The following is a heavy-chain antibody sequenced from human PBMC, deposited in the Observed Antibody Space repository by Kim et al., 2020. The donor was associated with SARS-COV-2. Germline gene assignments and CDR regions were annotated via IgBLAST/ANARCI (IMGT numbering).Heavy chain of an antibody. Sequence: GSLRLSCAASGFTFSSFWMSWVRQAPGKGLEWVANINQHGSETKYVDSVKGRFTISRDNAKNSVYLQMNNLRVEDRAVYYCARDAWAQGWTDGFDYWGQ. D-gene: IGHD1-26*01. CDR2: INQHGSET. CDR3: ARDAWAQGWTDGFDY. J-gene: IGHJ4*02. CDR1: GFTFSSFW. V-gene: IGHV3-7*01.